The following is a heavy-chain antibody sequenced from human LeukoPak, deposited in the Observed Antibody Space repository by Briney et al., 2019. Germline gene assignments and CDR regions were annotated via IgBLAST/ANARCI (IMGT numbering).Heavy chain of an antibody. D-gene: IGHD2-21*02. CDR1: GFTVSSNY. CDR2: IYSGDST. Sequence: GGSLRLSCAASGFTVSSNYMSWVRQAPGKGLEWVSIIYSGDSTYYADFVKGRFTISRDNSKNTLYLQMNSLRAEDTAVYYCASNPQYCGGGCFFYWGQGTLVTVSS. CDR3: ASNPQYCGGGCFFY. V-gene: IGHV3-66*01. J-gene: IGHJ4*02.